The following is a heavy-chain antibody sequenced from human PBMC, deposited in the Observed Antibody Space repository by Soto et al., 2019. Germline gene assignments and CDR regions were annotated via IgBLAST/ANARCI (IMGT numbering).Heavy chain of an antibody. D-gene: IGHD5-12*01. Sequence: SETLSLTCTVSGGSISSGDYYWSWIRQPPGKGLEWIGYIYYSGSTYYNPSLKSRVTISVDTSKNQFSLKLSSVTAADTAVYYCARDLRLPTQQNWFDPWGQGTLVTSPQ. CDR3: ARDLRLPTQQNWFDP. CDR2: IYYSGST. J-gene: IGHJ5*02. CDR1: GGSISSGDYY. V-gene: IGHV4-30-4*01.